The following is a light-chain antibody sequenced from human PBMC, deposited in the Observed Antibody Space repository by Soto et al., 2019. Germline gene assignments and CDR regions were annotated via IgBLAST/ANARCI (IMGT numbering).Light chain of an antibody. V-gene: IGKV3-11*01. CDR3: QHRDNWPPVAT. CDR2: DAS. J-gene: IGKJ4*01. Sequence: EIVLTQSPATLSLSPGERATLSCRASQSISSYLAWYQQKPGQAPRRLIYDASKRATGIPARFSGSGSGADFTLTISSLEPEDFAVYYCQHRDNWPPVATFGGGTKVEIK. CDR1: QSISSY.